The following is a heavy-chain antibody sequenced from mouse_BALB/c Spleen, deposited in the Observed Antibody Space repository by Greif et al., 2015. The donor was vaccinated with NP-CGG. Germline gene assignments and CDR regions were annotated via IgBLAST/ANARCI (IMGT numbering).Heavy chain of an antibody. Sequence: VQLQQPGAELVRSGASVKLSCTASGFNIKDYYMHWVKQRPEQGLEWIGWIDPENGDTEYAPKFQGKATMTADTSSNTAYLQLSSLTSEDTAVYYCNAQAGLRRGAMDYWGQGTSVTVSS. J-gene: IGHJ4*01. CDR1: GFNIKDYY. CDR2: IDPENGDT. V-gene: IGHV14-4*02. D-gene: IGHD3-1*01. CDR3: NAQAGLRRGAMDY.